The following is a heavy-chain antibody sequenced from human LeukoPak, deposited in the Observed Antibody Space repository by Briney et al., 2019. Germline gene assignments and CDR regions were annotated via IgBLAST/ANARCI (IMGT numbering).Heavy chain of an antibody. J-gene: IGHJ5*02. CDR1: GFTFSDYY. Sequence: GGSLRLSCAASGFTFSDYYMSWIRQAPGKGLEWVSYISSSGSTIYYADSVKGRFTISRDNAKNSLYLQMNSLRAEDTAVYYCAREGPAAATDLSEYNWIDPWGQGTLVTVSS. D-gene: IGHD2-2*01. V-gene: IGHV3-11*01. CDR3: AREGPAAATDLSEYNWIDP. CDR2: ISSSGSTI.